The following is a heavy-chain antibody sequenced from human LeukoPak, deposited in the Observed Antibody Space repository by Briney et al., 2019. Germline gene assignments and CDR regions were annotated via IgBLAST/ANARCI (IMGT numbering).Heavy chain of an antibody. J-gene: IGHJ5*02. CDR2: IYYSGST. D-gene: IGHD3-3*01. CDR3: ARVYDFWSGYPNWFDP. Sequence: SETLSLTCTVSGGSTSSYYWSWIRQPPGKGLEWIGYIYYSGSTNYNPSLKSRVTISVDTSKNQFSLKLSSVTAADTAVYYCARVYDFWSGYPNWFDPWGQGTLVTVSS. V-gene: IGHV4-59*01. CDR1: GGSTSSYY.